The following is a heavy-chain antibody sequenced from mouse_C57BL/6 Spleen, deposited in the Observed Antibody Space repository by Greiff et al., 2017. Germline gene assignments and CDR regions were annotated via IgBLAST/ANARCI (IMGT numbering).Heavy chain of an antibody. V-gene: IGHV1-15*01. CDR3: TKRTLNYYGG. J-gene: IGHJ2*01. D-gene: IGHD1-1*01. CDR2: IDPETGGT. Sequence: VQLQQSGAELVRPGASVTLSCKASGYTFTDYEMHWVKQTPVHGLEWIGAIDPETGGTAYNQKFKGKAILTADKSSSTAYMELRSLTSEASAVYYCTKRTLNYYGGWGQGTTVTVSS. CDR1: GYTFTDYE.